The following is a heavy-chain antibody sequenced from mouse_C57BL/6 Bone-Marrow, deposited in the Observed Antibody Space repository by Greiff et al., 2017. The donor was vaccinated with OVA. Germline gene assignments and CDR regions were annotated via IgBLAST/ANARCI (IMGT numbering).Heavy chain of an antibody. CDR1: GYTFTDYY. D-gene: IGHD4-1*01. V-gene: IGHV1-76*01. CDR2: IYPGSGNT. J-gene: IGHJ4*01. CDR3: ARSGLGDYAMDY. Sequence: QVQLQQSGAELVRPGASVKLSCKASGYTFTDYYINWVKQRPGQGLEWIARIYPGSGNTYYNEKFKGKATLTADKSSSTAYMELRSLTSEDSAVYFCARSGLGDYAMDYWGQGTSVTVSS.